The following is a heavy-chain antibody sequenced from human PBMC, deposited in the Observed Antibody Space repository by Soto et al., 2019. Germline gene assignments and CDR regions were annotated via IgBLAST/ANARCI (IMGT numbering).Heavy chain of an antibody. V-gene: IGHV3-33*01. CDR1: GFTFSSYG. CDR3: ARDHDWRLLFYYYGMDV. Sequence: GGSLRLSCASSGFTFSSYGMHLVRQAPGKGLEWVAVIWYDGSNKYYADSVKGRFTISRDNSKNTLYLQMNSLRAEDTAVYYCARDHDWRLLFYYYGMDVWGQGTTVTVSS. J-gene: IGHJ6*02. CDR2: IWYDGSNK. D-gene: IGHD2-21*02.